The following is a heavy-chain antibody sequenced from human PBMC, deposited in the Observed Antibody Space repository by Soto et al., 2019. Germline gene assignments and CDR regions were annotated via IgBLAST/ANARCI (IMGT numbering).Heavy chain of an antibody. CDR2: ISGNGGTT. CDR1: GFIFSSYA. V-gene: IGHV3-23*01. J-gene: IGHJ3*02. CDR3: AKRFAYSSGLDGFDI. Sequence: PGGSLRLSCATSGFIFSSYAMTWVRQGPGKGLEWVSGISGNGGTTYYADSVKGRFIISRDNSKNTLFLQMNSLRAEDSAIYYCAKRFAYSSGLDGFDIWGQGXMVTVSS. D-gene: IGHD6-19*01.